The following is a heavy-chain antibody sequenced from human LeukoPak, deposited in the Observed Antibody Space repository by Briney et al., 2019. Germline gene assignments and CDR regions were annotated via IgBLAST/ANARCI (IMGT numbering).Heavy chain of an antibody. D-gene: IGHD4-17*01. CDR1: GGSFSRDA. CDR3: QTVTTSDAFDI. V-gene: IGHV1-69*01. Sequence: ASVKVSCKASGGSFSRDAISWVRQAPGQGLEWMGGIIPIFGTANYAQKFQGRVTITADESTSTAYMELSSLRSEDTAVYYCQTVTTSDAFDIWGQGTMVTVSS. J-gene: IGHJ3*02. CDR2: IIPIFGTA.